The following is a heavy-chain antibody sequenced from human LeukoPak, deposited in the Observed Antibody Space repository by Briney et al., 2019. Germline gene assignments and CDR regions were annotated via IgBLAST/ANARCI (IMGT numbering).Heavy chain of an antibody. CDR2: INSDGSST. J-gene: IGHJ5*02. Sequence: GGSLRLSCAASGLTFSSYWMHWVRQAPGKGLVWVSRINSDGSSTSYADSVKGRFTISRDNAKNTLYLQMNSLRAEDTAVYYCARDPGITMIENNWFDPWGQGTLVTVSS. CDR1: GLTFSSYW. CDR3: ARDPGITMIENNWFDP. D-gene: IGHD3-22*01. V-gene: IGHV3-74*01.